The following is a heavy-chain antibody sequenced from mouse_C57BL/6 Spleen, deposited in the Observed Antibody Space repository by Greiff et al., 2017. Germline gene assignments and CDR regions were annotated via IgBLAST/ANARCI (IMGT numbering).Heavy chain of an antibody. CDR3: ARRGYFDV. J-gene: IGHJ1*03. CDR1: GYTFTDYN. V-gene: IGHV1-18*01. CDR2: INPNNGGT. Sequence: VQLQQSGPELVKPGASVKIPCKASGYTFTDYNMDWVKQSHGKSLEWIGDINPNNGGTIYNQKFKGKATLTVDKSSSTAYMELRSLTSDDTAVYYCARRGYFDVWGTGTTVTVSS.